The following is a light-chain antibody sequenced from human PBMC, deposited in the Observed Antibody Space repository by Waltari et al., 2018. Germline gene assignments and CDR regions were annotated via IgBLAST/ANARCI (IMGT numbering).Light chain of an antibody. CDR3: SSYATSNTVV. J-gene: IGLJ2*01. Sequence: QSALTQPASVSGPPGQSITISCTGTNSDIDAYDYVSRYQQHPGKAPKLRLYDVSGRPSGISNRFSGSKSDNTASLTISGLQDEDEADYYCSSYATSNTVVFGGGTKVTVL. CDR1: NSDIDAYDY. CDR2: DVS. V-gene: IGLV2-14*03.